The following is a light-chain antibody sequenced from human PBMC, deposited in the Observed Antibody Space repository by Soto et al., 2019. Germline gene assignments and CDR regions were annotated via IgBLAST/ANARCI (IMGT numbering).Light chain of an antibody. J-gene: IGLJ3*02. V-gene: IGLV1-44*01. CDR1: SSNIGSNA. Sequence: QSVLTQPPSASGTPGQRVTISCSGASSNIGSNAVNWYQQLPGTAPQLLIYTNNQRPSGVPDRFSGSKSGTSASLAITGLQSEDEADYHCAAWDDSLNALVFGGGTKLNVL. CDR3: AAWDDSLNALV. CDR2: TNN.